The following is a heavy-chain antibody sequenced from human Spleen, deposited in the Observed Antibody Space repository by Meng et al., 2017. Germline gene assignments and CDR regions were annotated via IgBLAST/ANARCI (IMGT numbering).Heavy chain of an antibody. V-gene: IGHV4-34*01. D-gene: IGHD6-6*01. J-gene: IGHJ4*02. CDR3: ARGLLLAALRN. CDR1: GGSFSGYY. Sequence: QVQLQQWGEGRLKPSETLSLTCAVYGGSFSGYYWSWIRQPPGKGLEWIGEINHSGGTNYNPSLKSRVTISVDMSKNQFSLKLSSVTAADTAVYYCARGLLLAALRNWGQGTLVTVSS. CDR2: INHSGGT.